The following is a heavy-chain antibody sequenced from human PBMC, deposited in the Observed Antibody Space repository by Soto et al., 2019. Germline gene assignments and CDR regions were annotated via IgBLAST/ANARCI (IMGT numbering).Heavy chain of an antibody. CDR2: IYHSGST. J-gene: IGHJ4*02. CDR3: ARVNDFWSGMFDY. D-gene: IGHD3-3*01. V-gene: IGHV4-30-2*01. CDR1: GGSISSGGYS. Sequence: PSETLSLTCAVSGGSISSGGYSWSWIRQPPGKSLEWIGYIYHSGSTYYNPSLKSRVTISVDRSKNQFSLKLSSVTAADTAVYYCARVNDFWSGMFDYWGQGTLVTVSS.